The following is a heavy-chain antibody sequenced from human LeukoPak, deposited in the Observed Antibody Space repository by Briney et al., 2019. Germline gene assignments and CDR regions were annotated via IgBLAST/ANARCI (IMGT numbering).Heavy chain of an antibody. CDR2: FDPEDGET. Sequence: ASVRVSCKVSGYTLTELFMHGVRQAPGKGLEWMGGFDPEDGETIYAQKFQGRVTMTEDTSTDTAYMELSSLRSEDTAVYYCAGSGASDAFDIWGQGTMVTVSS. CDR3: AGSGASDAFDI. V-gene: IGHV1-24*01. J-gene: IGHJ3*02. CDR1: GYTLTELF.